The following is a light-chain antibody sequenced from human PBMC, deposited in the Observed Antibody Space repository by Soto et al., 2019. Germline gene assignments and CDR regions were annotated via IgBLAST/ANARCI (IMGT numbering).Light chain of an antibody. V-gene: IGKV3-11*01. CDR3: QQRFNWPLT. Sequence: EIVLTQSPATRSLSPGDRATLSCRASQSIASSLAWYQQNPGQAPRILIYDASNRETGIPAMFSGSGSGTECTLTISNLEHEDFAVDYCQQRFNWPLTFGGGTKVDIK. J-gene: IGKJ4*01. CDR2: DAS. CDR1: QSIASS.